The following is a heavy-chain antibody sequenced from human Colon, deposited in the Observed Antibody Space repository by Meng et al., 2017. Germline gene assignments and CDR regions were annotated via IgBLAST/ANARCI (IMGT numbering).Heavy chain of an antibody. J-gene: IGHJ4*02. CDR3: ARHGGYYQDY. CDR2: IDHRGDP. V-gene: IGHV4-4*02. CDR1: GGSITTNSY. D-gene: IGHD4-23*01. Sequence: VQRLGPGPGLVRPSGPLSISWPVSGGSITTNSYWRWVRQSPEKGLEWIGQIDHRGDPYYNPSLKSRVTMSVDRSKSQVSLQLTSVTAADTAVYYCARHGGYYQDYWGQGTLVTVSS.